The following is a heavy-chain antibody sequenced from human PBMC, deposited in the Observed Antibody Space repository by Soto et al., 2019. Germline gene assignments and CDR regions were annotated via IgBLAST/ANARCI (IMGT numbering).Heavy chain of an antibody. D-gene: IGHD3-22*01. CDR1: GGSISSGGYY. V-gene: IGHV4-31*03. Sequence: SETLSLTCTVSGGSISSGGYYWSWIRQHPGKGLEWIGYIYYSGSTYYNPSLKSRVTISVDTSKNQFSLKLSSVTAADTAVYYCARDRYYYDSRGDWFDPWGQGTLVTVAS. CDR2: IYYSGST. J-gene: IGHJ5*02. CDR3: ARDRYYYDSRGDWFDP.